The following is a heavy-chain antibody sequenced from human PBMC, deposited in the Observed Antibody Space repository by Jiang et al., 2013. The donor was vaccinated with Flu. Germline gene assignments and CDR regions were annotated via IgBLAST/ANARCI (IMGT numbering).Heavy chain of an antibody. CDR3: ARSDSCGGDCYFLDY. D-gene: IGHD2-21*02. CDR1: GYTFTRYY. Sequence: SVKVSCKASGYTFTRYYVNWVRQAPGQGLEWMGIINPSGGGTNYAQKFQGRVPMTRDTSTNTVYMELSSLTSEDTAFYYCARSDSCGGDCYFLDYWGQGTLVTVSS. CDR2: INPSGGGT. J-gene: IGHJ4*02. V-gene: IGHV1-46*01.